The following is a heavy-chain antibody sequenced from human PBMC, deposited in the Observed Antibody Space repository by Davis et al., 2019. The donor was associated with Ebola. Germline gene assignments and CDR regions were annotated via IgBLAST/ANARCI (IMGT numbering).Heavy chain of an antibody. CDR1: GGSFSGYY. CDR2: INHSGST. CDR3: ARRRTTGATHSGMDV. D-gene: IGHD1-1*01. J-gene: IGHJ6*02. Sequence: MPSETLSLTCAVYGGSFSGYYCSWIRQPPGKGLEWIGEINHSGSTNYNPSLKSRVTISVDTSKNQFSLNLTSVTAADTGVYYCARRRTTGATHSGMDVWGQGTTVSVSS. V-gene: IGHV4-34*01.